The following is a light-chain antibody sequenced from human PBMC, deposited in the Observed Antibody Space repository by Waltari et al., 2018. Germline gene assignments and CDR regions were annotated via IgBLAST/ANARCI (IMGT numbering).Light chain of an antibody. CDR2: DVS. Sequence: QSALTQPASVSGSPGQSITISCTGASADLASYNLVSWYQQHPGKAPKLMIYDVSNRPSGVSNRFSGSKSGNTASLTISGLQAEDEADYYCSSYTSSSTVIFGGGTKLTVL. V-gene: IGLV2-14*02. J-gene: IGLJ2*01. CDR1: SADLASYNL. CDR3: SSYTSSSTVI.